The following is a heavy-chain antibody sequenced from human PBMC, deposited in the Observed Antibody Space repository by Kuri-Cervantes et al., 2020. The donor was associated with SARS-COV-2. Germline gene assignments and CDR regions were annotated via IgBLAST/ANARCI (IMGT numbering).Heavy chain of an antibody. J-gene: IGHJ3*02. V-gene: IGHV3-23*01. CDR2: ISGSGGST. Sequence: GESLKISCAASGFTFSSYAMSWVRQAPWKGLEWVSAISGSGGSTYYADSVKGRFTISRDNSKNTLYLQMNSLRAEDTAVYYCAKGPVGATGAFDIWGQGTMVTVSS. CDR3: AKGPVGATGAFDI. D-gene: IGHD1-26*01. CDR1: GFTFSSYA.